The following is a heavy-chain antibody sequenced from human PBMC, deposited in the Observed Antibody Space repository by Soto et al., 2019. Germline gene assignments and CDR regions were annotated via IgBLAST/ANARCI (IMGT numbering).Heavy chain of an antibody. CDR1: GYSFTSYW. Sequence: GESLKISYRGSGYSFTSYWISWVRQRPGKGLEWMGRIDPSDSYTNYSPSFQGHVTISADKSISTAYLQWSSLKASDTAMYYCATNIRYCSSTSCYFYYYGMDVWGQGTTVTVSS. V-gene: IGHV5-10-1*01. D-gene: IGHD2-2*01. CDR3: ATNIRYCSSTSCYFYYYGMDV. CDR2: IDPSDSYT. J-gene: IGHJ6*02.